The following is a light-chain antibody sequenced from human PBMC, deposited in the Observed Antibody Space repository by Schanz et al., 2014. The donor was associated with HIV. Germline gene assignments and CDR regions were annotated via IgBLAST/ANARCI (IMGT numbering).Light chain of an antibody. J-gene: IGLJ2*01. CDR3: AAWDNSLSAVV. CDR1: NSNIGHNY. V-gene: IGLV1-51*01. CDR2: DNY. Sequence: QSVLTQPPSVSAAPGQKVTISCSGSNSNIGHNYTSWYQQLPGTAPKLLINDNYQPPSGIPDRFSGSKSGSSATLGITGLQTGDEADYYCAAWDNSLSAVVFGRGTKLTVL.